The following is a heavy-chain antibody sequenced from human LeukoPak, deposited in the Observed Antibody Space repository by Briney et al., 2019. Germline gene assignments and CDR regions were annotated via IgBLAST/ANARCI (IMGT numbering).Heavy chain of an antibody. D-gene: IGHD3-22*01. J-gene: IGHJ4*02. CDR3: AREDQYYYDSGGYYNY. CDR1: GGSISTYS. CDR2: INYSGGT. V-gene: IGHV4-59*01. Sequence: PSETLSLTCTVSGGSISTYSWSWMRQPPGKGLEFIGCINYSGGTNYNPSLKSRVTISVDTSKNQFSLKLSSVTAADTAVYYCAREDQYYYDSGGYYNYWGQGTLVTVSS.